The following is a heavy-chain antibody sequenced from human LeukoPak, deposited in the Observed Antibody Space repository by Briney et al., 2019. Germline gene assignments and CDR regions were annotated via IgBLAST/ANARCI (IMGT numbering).Heavy chain of an antibody. CDR2: ISSSGSTI. D-gene: IGHD3-22*01. Sequence: GGSLRLSCAASGFTFSSYEMNWVRQAPGKGLEWVSYISSSGSTIYYAESVKGRFTISRDNAKNSLFLQMNSLRAEDTAVYYCARNLQVVVMDFGIWGQGTMVTVSS. CDR3: ARNLQVVVMDFGI. V-gene: IGHV3-48*03. CDR1: GFTFSSYE. J-gene: IGHJ3*02.